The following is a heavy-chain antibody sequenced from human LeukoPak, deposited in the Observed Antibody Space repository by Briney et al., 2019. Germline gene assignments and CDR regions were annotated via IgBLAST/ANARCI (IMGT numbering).Heavy chain of an antibody. CDR3: ARDLGAYDSSGNY. D-gene: IGHD3-22*01. J-gene: IGHJ4*02. V-gene: IGHV3-48*02. CDR2: IRSSSSII. Sequence: PGGSLRLSCAASGFTFSRYSMNWVRQAPGKGLEWVSNIRSSSSIINYADSVKGRFTISRDNAKNSLYLQMNSLRDEDTAVYYCARDLGAYDSSGNYWGQGTLVTVSS. CDR1: GFTFSRYS.